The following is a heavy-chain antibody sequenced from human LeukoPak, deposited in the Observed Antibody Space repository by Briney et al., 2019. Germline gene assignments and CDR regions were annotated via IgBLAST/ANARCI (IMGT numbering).Heavy chain of an antibody. Sequence: GASVKVSCKASGYTFTSYYMHWVRQAPGQGLEWMGIINPRGGSTSYAQKFQGRVTMTRDTSTSTVYMELSSLRSEDTAVYYCARSPYCSSTSCYGNYYYYMDVWGKGTTVTISS. V-gene: IGHV1-46*01. D-gene: IGHD2-2*01. CDR1: GYTFTSYY. J-gene: IGHJ6*03. CDR3: ARSPYCSSTSCYGNYYYYMDV. CDR2: INPRGGST.